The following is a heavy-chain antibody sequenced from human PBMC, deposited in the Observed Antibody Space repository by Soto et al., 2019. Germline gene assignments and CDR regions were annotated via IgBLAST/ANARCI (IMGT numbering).Heavy chain of an antibody. Sequence: PGGSLRLSCAASGVTFSSYAMHLVRQAPGKGLEWVAVISYDGSNKYYADSVKGRFTISRDNSKNTLYLQMNSLRAEDTAVYYCARDLPLLDIVVVPAAYGYGMDVWGQGTTVTVSS. J-gene: IGHJ6*02. CDR1: GVTFSSYA. CDR3: ARDLPLLDIVVVPAAYGYGMDV. D-gene: IGHD2-2*01. CDR2: ISYDGSNK. V-gene: IGHV3-30-3*01.